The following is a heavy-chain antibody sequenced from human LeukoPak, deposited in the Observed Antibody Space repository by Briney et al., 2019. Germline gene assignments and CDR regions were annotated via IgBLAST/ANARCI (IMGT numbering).Heavy chain of an antibody. CDR3: ARQAPVGAKIDY. J-gene: IGHJ4*02. V-gene: IGHV4-39*01. D-gene: IGHD1-26*01. CDR2: IYYSGST. Sequence: SETLSRTCTVSGGSISSSSYYWGWIRQPPGKGLEWIGSIYYSGSTYYNPSLKSRVTISVDTSKNQFSLKLSSVTAADTAVYYCARQAPVGAKIDYWGQGTLVTVSS. CDR1: GGSISSSSYY.